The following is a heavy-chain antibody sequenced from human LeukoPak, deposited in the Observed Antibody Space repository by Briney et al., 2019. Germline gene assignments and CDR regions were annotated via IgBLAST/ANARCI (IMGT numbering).Heavy chain of an antibody. D-gene: IGHD2-8*01. V-gene: IGHV4-39*01. Sequence: GSLRLSCTASGFTFSTYAMSWVRQSPGKGLEWIGSSHYTGTTYYNPSLKSRVTVSVDMSQNQLSLKLSSVTAADTGVYYCARCPTYCTDGICYPNWFDSWGQGTLVTVSS. CDR3: ARCPTYCTDGICYPNWFDS. CDR2: SHYTGTT. CDR1: GFTFSTYA. J-gene: IGHJ5*01.